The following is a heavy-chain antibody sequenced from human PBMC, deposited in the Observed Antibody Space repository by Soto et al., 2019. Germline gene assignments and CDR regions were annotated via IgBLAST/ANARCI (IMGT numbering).Heavy chain of an antibody. CDR2: INWNGGST. V-gene: IGHV3-20*04. CDR3: AREYGDYLLWDY. D-gene: IGHD2-21*01. J-gene: IGHJ4*02. CDR1: GFTFDDFG. Sequence: EVQLVESGGGLVRPGGSLRLTCAASGFTFDDFGMTWVRQVPGMGLEWVSGINWNGGSTGYADSVKGRFTISRDNAKNSLYLEMNSLRAEDTALYYCAREYGDYLLWDYWGQGTLVTVSS.